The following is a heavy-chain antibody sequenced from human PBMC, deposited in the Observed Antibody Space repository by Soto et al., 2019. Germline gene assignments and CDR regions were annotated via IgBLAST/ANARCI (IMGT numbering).Heavy chain of an antibody. V-gene: IGHV4-30-2*05. CDR3: ARSVFP. CDR2: IYHSGST. J-gene: IGHJ5*02. CDR1: GGSISSGGYS. Sequence: SETLSLTCAVSGGSISSGGYSWSWIRQPPGKGLEWIGYIYHSGSTYYNPSLKSRVTISVNTSKNQFSLKLSSVTAADTAVYYCARSVFPWGQGTLVNVSS.